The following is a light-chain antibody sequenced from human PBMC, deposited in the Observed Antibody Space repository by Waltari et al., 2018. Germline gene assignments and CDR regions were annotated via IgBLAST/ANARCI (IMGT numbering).Light chain of an antibody. CDR1: SSDVGHYLF. CDR2: EDT. Sequence: QSALTQPASVSASPAQPMPIPCPGTSSDVGHYLFVPWYQQHPGKAPKLMIYEDTKRPSGVSNRFSGSKSGNTASLTISGLQAEDEADYFCSSYAGSSTLVFGGGTKLTVL. CDR3: SSYAGSSTLV. J-gene: IGLJ3*02. V-gene: IGLV2-23*01.